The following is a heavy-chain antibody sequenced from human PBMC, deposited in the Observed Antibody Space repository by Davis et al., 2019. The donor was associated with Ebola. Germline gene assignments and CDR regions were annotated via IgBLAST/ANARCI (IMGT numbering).Heavy chain of an antibody. V-gene: IGHV1-46*01. CDR1: GYTFTSYY. D-gene: IGHD3-10*01. CDR3: ASGTYYGSGSYIDY. J-gene: IGHJ4*02. CDR2: VNPSGGST. Sequence: AASVKVSCKAFGYTFTSYYIHWVRQAPGQGLEWMGIVNPSGGSTTYAQEFQGRVTMTRDTSTSTVYMELSSLRSEDTAVYYCASGTYYGSGSYIDYWGQGTLVTVSS.